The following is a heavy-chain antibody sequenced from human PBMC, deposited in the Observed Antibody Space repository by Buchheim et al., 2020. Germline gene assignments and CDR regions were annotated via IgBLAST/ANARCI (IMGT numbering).Heavy chain of an antibody. CDR1: GFMFSSYE. CDR3: ARDRGFVIDY. J-gene: IGHJ4*02. D-gene: IGHD3-10*01. Sequence: EVQLVESGGGLVQPGGSLRLSCAASGFMFSSYEMNWVRQASGKGLEWVSYISSSGDTIHYADSVKGRFTIPRDNAKNSLDLQMNSLRVDDTAVYYCARDRGFVIDYWGQGAL. V-gene: IGHV3-48*03. CDR2: ISSSGDTI.